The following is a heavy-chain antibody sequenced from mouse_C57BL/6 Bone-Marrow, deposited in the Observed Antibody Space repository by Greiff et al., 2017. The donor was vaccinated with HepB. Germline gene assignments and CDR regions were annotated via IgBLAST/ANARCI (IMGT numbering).Heavy chain of an antibody. CDR3: ARSSSSPFDY. J-gene: IGHJ2*01. V-gene: IGHV1-82*01. CDR2: IYPGDGDT. D-gene: IGHD1-1*01. Sequence: QVQLQQSGPELVKPGASVKISCKASGYAFSSSWMNWVKQRPGKGLEWIGRIYPGDGDTNYNGKFKGKATLTADKSSSTAYMQLSSLTSEDSAVYFCARSSSSPFDYWGQGTTLTVSS. CDR1: GYAFSSSW.